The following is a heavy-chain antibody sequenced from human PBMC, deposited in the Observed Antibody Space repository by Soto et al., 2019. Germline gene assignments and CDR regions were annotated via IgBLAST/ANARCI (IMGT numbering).Heavy chain of an antibody. D-gene: IGHD6-19*01. V-gene: IGHV3-23*01. CDR2: VSGNGGSI. J-gene: IGHJ4*02. CDR1: GFIFSSHA. CDR3: AKELIYGSMWPLGFFDH. Sequence: EVQLLESGGGLVHPGGSLRLSCVASGFIFSSHAVSWVRQAPGKGLEWVAAVSGNGGSISYSDSVKGRFTISRDNSRKTVILQMDSLRGEDTATYYCAKELIYGSMWPLGFFDHWGQGVLVSVSS.